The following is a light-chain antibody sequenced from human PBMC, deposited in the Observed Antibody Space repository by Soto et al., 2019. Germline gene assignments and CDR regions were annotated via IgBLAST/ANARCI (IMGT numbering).Light chain of an antibody. CDR1: KSVRSF. V-gene: IGKV3-11*01. CDR2: DAS. J-gene: IGKJ3*01. CDR3: QQRSNWPPEVT. Sequence: EIVLTQSPDTLSLSPGERATLSCRASKSVRSFLAWYQQKPGQAPRLLIYDASNRATGIPARFSGSGSGTDFTLTISSLEPEDFAVYYCQQRSNWPPEVTFGPGTKVDI.